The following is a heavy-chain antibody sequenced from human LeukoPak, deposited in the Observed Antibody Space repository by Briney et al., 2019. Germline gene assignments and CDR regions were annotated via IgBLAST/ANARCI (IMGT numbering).Heavy chain of an antibody. D-gene: IGHD2-2*01. Sequence: PSETLSLTCTVSGGSISTYYWSWIRKPPGKGLEWIGHIYNSGSTNYSPSLKSRVTISVDTSKNQFSLKLSSVTPADTAVYYCARLGHCSSTSCYGLDYWGQGTLVTVSS. J-gene: IGHJ4*02. CDR1: GGSISTYY. CDR3: ARLGHCSSTSCYGLDY. CDR2: IYNSGST. V-gene: IGHV4-59*01.